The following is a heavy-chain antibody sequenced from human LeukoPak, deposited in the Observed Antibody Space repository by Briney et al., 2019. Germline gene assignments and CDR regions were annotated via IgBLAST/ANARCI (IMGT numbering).Heavy chain of an antibody. CDR2: IYTSGTT. CDR3: ARGLFGVVIAGYMDV. CDR1: GGSISRYY. Sequence: PSETLSLTCTVSGGSISRYYWSWIRQPAGKGLEWIGRIYTSGTTKYNPSLKSRVAMSVDTSKNQFSLNLSAVTAADTAVYYCARGLFGVVIAGYMDVWGKGTTVTVSS. V-gene: IGHV4-4*07. J-gene: IGHJ6*03. D-gene: IGHD3-3*01.